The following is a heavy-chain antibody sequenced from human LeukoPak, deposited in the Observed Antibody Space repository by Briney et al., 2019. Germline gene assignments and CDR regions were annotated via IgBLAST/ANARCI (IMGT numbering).Heavy chain of an antibody. Sequence: SETLSLTCTVSGGSISSHYWSWIRQPPGKGLEWIGYIYYSGSTNYNPSLKSRVTISVDTSKNQFSLKLSSVTAADTAVYYRASFDFWSGYYLDYWGQGTLVTVSS. CDR1: GGSISSHY. CDR3: ASFDFWSGYYLDY. D-gene: IGHD3-3*01. CDR2: IYYSGST. V-gene: IGHV4-59*11. J-gene: IGHJ4*02.